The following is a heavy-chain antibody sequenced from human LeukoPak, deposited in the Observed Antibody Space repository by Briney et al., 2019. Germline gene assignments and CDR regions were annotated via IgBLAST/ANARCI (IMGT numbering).Heavy chain of an antibody. CDR1: GGSFSGYY. V-gene: IGHV4-34*01. J-gene: IGHJ4*02. CDR2: INHSGST. D-gene: IGHD3-16*01. CDR3: ARGPVGGDYGDYLDY. Sequence: KASETLSLTCAVYGGSFSGYYWSWIRQPPGKGLEWIGEINHSGSTNYNPSLKSRVTIPVDTSKNQFSLKLSSVTAADTAVYHCARGPVGGDYGDYLDYWGQGTLVTVSS.